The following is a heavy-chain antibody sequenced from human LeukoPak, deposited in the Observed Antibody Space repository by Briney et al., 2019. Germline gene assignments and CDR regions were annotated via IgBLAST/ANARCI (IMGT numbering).Heavy chain of an antibody. D-gene: IGHD4-17*01. CDR2: IYYSGSP. J-gene: IGHJ4*02. V-gene: IGHV4-59*11. CDR1: GGSISNHY. CDR3: ARGNYGDYEDY. Sequence: SETLSLTCTVSGGSISNHYCTWIRQPPGKGLEFIGYIYYSGSPNYNPSLKSRVTISMDTSKNQFSLKLSSVTAADTAVYYCARGNYGDYEDYWGQGTLVTVSS.